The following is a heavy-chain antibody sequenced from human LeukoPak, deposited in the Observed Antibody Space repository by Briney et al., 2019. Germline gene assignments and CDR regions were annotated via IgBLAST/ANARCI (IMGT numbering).Heavy chain of an antibody. CDR3: AREGDYGDLDY. D-gene: IGHD4-17*01. J-gene: IGHJ4*02. CDR2: IYYSGST. V-gene: IGHV4-39*07. CDR1: GGSLSSSSYY. Sequence: SETQSLTCTVSGGSLSSSSYYWGWIRQPPGMGLEWIGSIYYSGSTYYNPSLKSQVTISVDRSKNQFSLKLSSVTAADTAVYYCAREGDYGDLDYWGQGTLVTVSS.